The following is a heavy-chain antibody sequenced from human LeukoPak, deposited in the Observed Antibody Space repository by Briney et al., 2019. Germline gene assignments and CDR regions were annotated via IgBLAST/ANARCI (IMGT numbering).Heavy chain of an antibody. Sequence: ASVKVSCKASGYTFTTYAMNWVRQAPGQGLEWMGWINTNTGNPTYAQGFTGRFVFSLDTSVSTAYLQISSLKAEDTAVYYCAREVACGGDCHGDAWGQGTLVTVSS. D-gene: IGHD2-21*02. CDR2: INTNTGNP. CDR3: AREVACGGDCHGDA. V-gene: IGHV7-4-1*02. J-gene: IGHJ4*02. CDR1: GYTFTTYA.